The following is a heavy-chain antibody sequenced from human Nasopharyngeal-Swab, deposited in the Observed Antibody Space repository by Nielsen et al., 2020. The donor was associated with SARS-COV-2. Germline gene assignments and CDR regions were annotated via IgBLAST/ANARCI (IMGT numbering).Heavy chain of an antibody. CDR3: AKDPSRLLWFGELSDYYYGMDV. CDR2: IWYDGSNK. CDR1: GFTFSSYG. D-gene: IGHD3-10*01. V-gene: IGHV3-30*02. J-gene: IGHJ6*02. Sequence: GGSLRLSCAASGFTFSSYGMHWVRQAPGKGLEWVAVIWYDGSNKYYADSVKGRFTISRDNSKNTLYLQMNSLRAEDTAVYYCAKDPSRLLWFGELSDYYYGMDVWGQGTTVTVSS.